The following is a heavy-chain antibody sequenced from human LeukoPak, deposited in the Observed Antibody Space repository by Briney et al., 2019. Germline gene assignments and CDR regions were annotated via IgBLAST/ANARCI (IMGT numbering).Heavy chain of an antibody. Sequence: GGSLRLSCTASGFAFSIYEMDWVRQAPGKGLEWVSYISSSGSYIQYAESGKGRFTISRDNAEKSLFLQMNSLRDEDTAVYYCARDPGYSSTGVDAFDIWGRGTMVTVSS. CDR3: ARDPGYSSTGVDAFDI. CDR2: ISSSGSYI. V-gene: IGHV3-48*03. D-gene: IGHD6-13*01. CDR1: GFAFSIYE. J-gene: IGHJ3*02.